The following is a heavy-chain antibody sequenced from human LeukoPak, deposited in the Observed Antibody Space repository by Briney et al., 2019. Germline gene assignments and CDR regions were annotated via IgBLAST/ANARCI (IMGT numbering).Heavy chain of an antibody. D-gene: IGHD2-2*01. CDR1: GGSFSGYY. CDR2: INHSGST. Sequence: SETLSPTCAVYGGSFSGYYWSWIRQPPGKGLEWIGEINHSGSTNYNPSLKSRVTISVDTSKNQFSLKLSSVTAADTAVYYCARLVVVPAAWGYYYYMDVWGKGTTVTVSS. J-gene: IGHJ6*03. CDR3: ARLVVVPAAWGYYYYMDV. V-gene: IGHV4-34*01.